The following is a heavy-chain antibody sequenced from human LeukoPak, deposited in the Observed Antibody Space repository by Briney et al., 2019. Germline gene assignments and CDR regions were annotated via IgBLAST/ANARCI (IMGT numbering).Heavy chain of an antibody. D-gene: IGHD6-19*01. CDR1: GFTFSSYS. CDR3: ARAVLYSSGWYAIYYYYMDV. CDR2: ISTSSSYI. J-gene: IGHJ6*03. Sequence: GGSLRLSCAASGFTFSSYSMNWVRQAPGKGLEWVSSISTSSSYIYYADSVKGRFIISRDNAKNSLYLQMNSLRAEDTAVYYCARAVLYSSGWYAIYYYYMDVWGKGTTVTVSS. V-gene: IGHV3-21*01.